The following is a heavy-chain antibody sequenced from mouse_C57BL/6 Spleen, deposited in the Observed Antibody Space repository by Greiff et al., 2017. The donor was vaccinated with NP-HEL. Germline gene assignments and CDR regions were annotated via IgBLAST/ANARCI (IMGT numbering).Heavy chain of an antibody. D-gene: IGHD2-5*01. V-gene: IGHV1-4*01. J-gene: IGHJ2*01. Sequence: VKVVESGAELARPGASVKMSCKASGYTFTSYTMHWVKQRPGQGLEWIGYINPSSGYTKYNQKFKDKATLTADKSSSTAYMQLSSLTSEDSAVYYCASAYYSNYFDYWGQGTTLTVSS. CDR3: ASAYYSNYFDY. CDR1: GYTFTSYT. CDR2: INPSSGYT.